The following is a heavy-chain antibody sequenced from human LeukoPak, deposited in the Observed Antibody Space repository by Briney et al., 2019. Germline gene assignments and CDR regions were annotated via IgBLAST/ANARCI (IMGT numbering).Heavy chain of an antibody. D-gene: IGHD3-22*01. CDR1: GYSFMTYW. CDR2: IYPGDSDT. CDR3: ARLSMIDTFDI. Sequence: GESLKISCQASGYSFMTYWIGWVRQLPGKGLEWMAIIYPGDSDTKYSPSFQDQVTISADKSINTAYLHWRSLKASDTAMYYCARLSMIDTFDIWGLGTVVTVSS. J-gene: IGHJ3*02. V-gene: IGHV5-51*01.